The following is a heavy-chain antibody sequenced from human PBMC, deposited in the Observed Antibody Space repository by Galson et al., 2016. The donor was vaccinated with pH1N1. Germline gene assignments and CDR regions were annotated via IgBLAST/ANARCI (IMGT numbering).Heavy chain of an antibody. J-gene: IGHJ4*02. CDR3: AKDYGDCSGGRCFSEPLDY. CDR2: LTDHGHT. CDR1: GLSVSTYA. Sequence: SLRLSCAASGLSVSTYAVSWVRQAPGKGLEWVSGLTDHGHTYYADSVKGRFTISRDNSKNTVYLQMSSLRADDTAVYYCAKDYGDCSGGRCFSEPLDYWGQGTRVTVSS. D-gene: IGHD2-15*01. V-gene: IGHV3-23*01.